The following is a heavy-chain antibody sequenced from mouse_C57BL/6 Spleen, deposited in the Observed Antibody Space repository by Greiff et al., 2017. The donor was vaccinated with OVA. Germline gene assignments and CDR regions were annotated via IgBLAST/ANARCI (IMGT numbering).Heavy chain of an antibody. V-gene: IGHV5-4*03. CDR2: ISAGGSYT. CDR3: ARGGSSFDY. CDR1: GFTFSSYA. D-gene: IGHD1-1*01. Sequence: EVKLMESGGGLVKPGGSLKLSCAASGFTFSSYAMSWVSQTPEKRLEWVATISAGGSYTYYPDNVKGRFTISRDTAKNNLYLQMSHLKSEDTAMYYCARGGSSFDYWGQGTTLTVSS. J-gene: IGHJ2*01.